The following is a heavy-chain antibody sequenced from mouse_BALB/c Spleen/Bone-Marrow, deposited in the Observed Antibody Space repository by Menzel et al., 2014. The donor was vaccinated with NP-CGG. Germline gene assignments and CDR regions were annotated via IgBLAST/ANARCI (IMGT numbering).Heavy chain of an antibody. V-gene: IGHV1-20*02. D-gene: IGHD2-14*01. CDR3: ARCNYRHDGDFDY. CDR2: INPYNGDT. Sequence: VQLQQSGPELVKPGASVKIPCKASGYSFTGYFMNWVMQSHGKSLEWIGRINPYNGDTFYNQKFKGKATLTVDKSSSTAHMELRSLASEDSAVYYCARCNYRHDGDFDYWGQGTTLTVSS. J-gene: IGHJ2*01. CDR1: GYSFTGYF.